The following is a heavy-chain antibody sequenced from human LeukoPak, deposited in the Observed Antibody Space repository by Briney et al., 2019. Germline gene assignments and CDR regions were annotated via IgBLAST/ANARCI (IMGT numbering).Heavy chain of an antibody. CDR2: FYNSGRS. D-gene: IGHD3-16*01. V-gene: IGHV4-59*01. J-gene: IGHJ4*02. Sequence: SEILSLTCTVSDDSISDYYRGRIRQPPGKGLEWSGYFYNSGRSTYNPSLKSRATISADTSKNHFSLKLNSVTTADTAVYYCTRGAGWLIDYWGQGILVTASS. CDR1: DDSISDYY. CDR3: TRGAGWLIDY.